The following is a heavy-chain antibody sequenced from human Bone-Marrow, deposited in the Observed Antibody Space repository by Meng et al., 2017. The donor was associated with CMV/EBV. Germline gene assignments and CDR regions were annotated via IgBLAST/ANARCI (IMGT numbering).Heavy chain of an antibody. CDR2: IRYDGSNK. CDR1: GFTFSSYG. J-gene: IGHJ4*02. Sequence: GESLKISCAASGFTFSSYGMHWVRQAPGKGLEWVAFIRYDGSNKYYADSVKGRFTISRDNSKNTLYLQMNSLRAEDTAVYYCVKDRPLFDYWGQGTLVTVSS. CDR3: VKDRPLFDY. V-gene: IGHV3-30*02.